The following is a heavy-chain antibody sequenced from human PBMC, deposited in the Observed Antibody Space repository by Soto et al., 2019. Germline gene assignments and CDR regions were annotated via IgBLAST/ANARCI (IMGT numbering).Heavy chain of an antibody. D-gene: IGHD6-19*01. CDR1: GFTLSSYG. Sequence: QVQLVESGGGVVQPGRSLRLSCAASGFTLSSYGIHWVRQAPGKGLEWVAVMWYDGSNKYYADSVKGRFTLSRDNSKNSLYLQMNSLRADDTAVYYCARDQRLAVANFYYGLDVWGQGTTVTVSS. V-gene: IGHV3-33*01. J-gene: IGHJ6*02. CDR2: MWYDGSNK. CDR3: ARDQRLAVANFYYGLDV.